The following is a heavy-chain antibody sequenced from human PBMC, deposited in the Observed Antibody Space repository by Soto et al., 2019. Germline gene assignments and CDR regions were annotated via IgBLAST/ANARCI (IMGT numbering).Heavy chain of an antibody. Sequence: QVQLQESGPGLVKPSQTLSLTCTVSGGSISSGGYYWSWIRQHPGKGLEWIGYIYYSGSTCYNPSLKSRVTISVDTSKNQFSLKLSSVTAADTAVYYCARGALYYYGSGSYYDGRSNWFDPWGQGTLVTVSS. D-gene: IGHD3-10*01. J-gene: IGHJ5*02. CDR2: IYYSGST. V-gene: IGHV4-31*03. CDR3: ARGALYYYGSGSYYDGRSNWFDP. CDR1: GGSISSGGYY.